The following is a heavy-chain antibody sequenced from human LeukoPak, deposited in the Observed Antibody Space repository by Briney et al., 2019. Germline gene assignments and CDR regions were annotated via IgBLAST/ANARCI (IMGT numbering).Heavy chain of an antibody. CDR2: IKSKIDGGTT. Sequence: PGGSLRLSCAASGFTFSNAWMSWVRQAPGKGLEWVGRIKSKIDGGTTDYAAPVKGRFTISRDGSKNTLYLQMNSLKTEDTAVYYCTTFMPGESRGLWARPSGAYYFDYWGQGTLVTVSS. CDR1: GFTFSNAW. D-gene: IGHD2-2*01. J-gene: IGHJ4*02. V-gene: IGHV3-15*01. CDR3: TTFMPGESRGLWARPSGAYYFDY.